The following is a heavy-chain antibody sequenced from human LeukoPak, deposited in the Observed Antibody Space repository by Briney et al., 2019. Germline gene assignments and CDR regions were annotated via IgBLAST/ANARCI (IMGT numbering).Heavy chain of an antibody. Sequence: SETLSLTCTVSGGSISNYYWSWIRQSPEKGLEWIGYIHDSGSTNYNPSLKSRVTTSVDTSKNQFSLKLSSVTAADTAVYYCARLDAAAGRYLQFFYWGQGTLVTVSS. V-gene: IGHV4-59*08. J-gene: IGHJ4*02. D-gene: IGHD5-24*01. CDR1: GGSISNYY. CDR2: IHDSGST. CDR3: ARLDAAAGRYLQFFY.